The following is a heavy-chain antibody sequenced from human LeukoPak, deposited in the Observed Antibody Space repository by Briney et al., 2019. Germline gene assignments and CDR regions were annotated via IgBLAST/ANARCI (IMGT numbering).Heavy chain of an antibody. D-gene: IGHD5-18*01. CDR1: GFTFSSYS. Sequence: GGSLRLSCAASGFTFSSYSMNWVRQAPGKGLEWVSSISSGQNYIYYADSVKGRFAISRDNAKNSPFLQMNTLRAEDTAVYYCARVGYSYGQFDYWGQGTLVTVSS. CDR2: ISSGQNYI. CDR3: ARVGYSYGQFDY. J-gene: IGHJ4*02. V-gene: IGHV3-21*01.